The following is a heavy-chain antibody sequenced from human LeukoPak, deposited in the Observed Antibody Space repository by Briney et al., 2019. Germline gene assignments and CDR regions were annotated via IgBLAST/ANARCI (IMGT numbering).Heavy chain of an antibody. V-gene: IGHV3-23*01. CDR1: GFTFRNYA. D-gene: IGHD3-9*01. Sequence: GGSLRLSCAASGFTFRNYAMSWVRPAPGKGLEGVSAVSGRDDSTYYADSVKGRFTISRDNSKNTLYLQMNSLRAEDTAVYYCAKWGDYDILTGYYDSDYWGQGTLVTVSS. J-gene: IGHJ4*02. CDR2: VSGRDDST. CDR3: AKWGDYDILTGYYDSDY.